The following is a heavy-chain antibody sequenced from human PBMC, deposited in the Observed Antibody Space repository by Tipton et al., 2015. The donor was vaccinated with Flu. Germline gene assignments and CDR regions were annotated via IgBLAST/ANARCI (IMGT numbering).Heavy chain of an antibody. Sequence: TLSLTCTVSGGSLSGYYWSWIRQPAGKGLEWIGRIYTGGSSYYNPSLKSRVTMSVDTSKNQFSLKLDPMTAADTAVYFCARDGYSGYDFGYYFDSWGQGTLVTVST. V-gene: IGHV4-4*07. CDR2: IYTGGSS. CDR3: ARDGYSGYDFGYYFDS. J-gene: IGHJ4*02. D-gene: IGHD5-12*01. CDR1: GGSLSGYY.